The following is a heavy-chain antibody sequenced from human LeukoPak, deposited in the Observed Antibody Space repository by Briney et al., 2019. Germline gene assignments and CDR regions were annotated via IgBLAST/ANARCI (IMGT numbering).Heavy chain of an antibody. D-gene: IGHD6-13*01. CDR2: IYYTGNT. CDR1: GGSISSAYY. V-gene: IGHV4-31*03. Sequence: SQTLSLTCTVSGGSISSAYYWSWIRQPPGKGLEWIGYIYYTGNTYYNSSLKNRITMSVATSNNHFSLSLSSVTAADTAVYYCARGPSFGSTSRFDLWGRGTLVTVSS. CDR3: ARGPSFGSTSRFDL. J-gene: IGHJ2*01.